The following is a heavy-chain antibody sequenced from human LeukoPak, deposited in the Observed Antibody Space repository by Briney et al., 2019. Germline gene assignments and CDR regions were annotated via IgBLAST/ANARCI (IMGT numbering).Heavy chain of an antibody. Sequence: SETLSLTCTVSGGSISSYYWSWIRQPAGKGLEWVGRIYTSGGTNYNPSLKSRVTMSVDTSKNQFSLKLSSVTAADTAVYYCARVKDWLSLDYWGQGTLVTVSS. CDR2: IYTSGGT. CDR1: GGSISSYY. CDR3: ARVKDWLSLDY. V-gene: IGHV4-4*07. D-gene: IGHD3/OR15-3a*01. J-gene: IGHJ4*02.